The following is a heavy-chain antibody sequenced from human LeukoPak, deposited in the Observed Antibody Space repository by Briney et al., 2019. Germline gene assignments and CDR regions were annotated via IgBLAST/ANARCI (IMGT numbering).Heavy chain of an antibody. V-gene: IGHV3-11*04. Sequence: AGGSLRLSCVASGFTLNDCMSWIRQAPGKGLEWVSYICGSGNSIHYTDSVKGRFTVSRDNAKNSLFLQMNSLRAEDTAVYYCAKDIQRGFDYTNSLDSWGQGTLVTVSS. CDR3: AKDIQRGFDYTNSLDS. D-gene: IGHD4-11*01. J-gene: IGHJ4*02. CDR2: ICGSGNSI. CDR1: GFTLNDC.